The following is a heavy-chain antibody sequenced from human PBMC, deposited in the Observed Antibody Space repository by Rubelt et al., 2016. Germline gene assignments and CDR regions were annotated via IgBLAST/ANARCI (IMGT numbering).Heavy chain of an antibody. CDR2: ISAYNGNT. CDR3: AGCYGSGSYGNWFDP. D-gene: IGHD3-10*01. CDR1: GYTFTSYG. V-gene: IGHV1-18*01. J-gene: IGHJ5*02. Sequence: QVQLVQSGAEVKKPGASVKVSCKASGYTFTSYGISWVRQAPGQGLEWMGWISAYNGNTNYAQKLQVRVTMTTDTSTSTAYMELRSLRSDDTAVYYCAGCYGSGSYGNWFDPWGQGTLVTVSS.